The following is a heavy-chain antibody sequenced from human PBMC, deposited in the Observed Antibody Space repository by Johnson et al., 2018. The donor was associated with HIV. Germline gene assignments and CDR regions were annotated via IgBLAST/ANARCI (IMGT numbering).Heavy chain of an antibody. J-gene: IGHJ3*02. CDR1: GFTFSSYA. Sequence: QVQLVESGGGVVQPGRSLRLSCAASGFTFSSYAMHWVRQAPGKGLEWVAVISYDGSTKYYADSVKGRFTVSRDNSKNTLYLQRNSRRAEDTAVYYCARVRCSMVVVSWDAFDIWGQGTMVSVSS. D-gene: IGHD2-21*01. CDR2: ISYDGSTK. V-gene: IGHV3-30*04. CDR3: ARVRCSMVVVSWDAFDI.